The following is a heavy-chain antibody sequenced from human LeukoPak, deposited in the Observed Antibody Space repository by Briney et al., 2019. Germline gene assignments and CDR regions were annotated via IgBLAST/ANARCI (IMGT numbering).Heavy chain of an antibody. Sequence: SETLSLTCTVSGGFISSYYWSWIRQPPGKGLEWIGYIYYSGSTNYNPSLKSRVTISVDTSKNQFSLKLSSVTAADTAVYFCARPKAGYSSTDAFDVWGQGTMVTVSS. D-gene: IGHD6-19*01. J-gene: IGHJ3*01. CDR3: ARPKAGYSSTDAFDV. V-gene: IGHV4-59*12. CDR1: GGFISSYY. CDR2: IYYSGST.